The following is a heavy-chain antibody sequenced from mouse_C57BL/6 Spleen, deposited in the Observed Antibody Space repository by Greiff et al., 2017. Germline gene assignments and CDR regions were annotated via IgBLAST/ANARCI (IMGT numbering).Heavy chain of an antibody. V-gene: IGHV1-82*01. J-gene: IGHJ2*01. CDR3: ASPHYGSSHFDY. Sequence: VKVVESGPELVKPGASVKISCKASGYAFSSSWMNWVKQRPGKGLEWIGRIYPGDGDTNYNGKFKGKATLTADKSSSTAYMQLSSLTSEDSAVYFCASPHYGSSHFDYWGQGTTLTVSS. CDR1: GYAFSSSW. CDR2: IYPGDGDT. D-gene: IGHD1-1*01.